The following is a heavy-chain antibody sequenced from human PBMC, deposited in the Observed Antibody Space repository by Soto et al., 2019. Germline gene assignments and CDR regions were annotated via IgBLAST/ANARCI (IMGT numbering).Heavy chain of an antibody. CDR3: ARDSLRYFDWPVGY. J-gene: IGHJ4*02. D-gene: IGHD3-9*01. CDR2: ICGSGSNK. CDR1: GFTFSSYA. Sequence: PGGSLRLSCAASGFTFSSYAMSWVRQAPGKGLEWVAVICGSGSNKYYADSVKGRFTISRDNSKNTLYLQMNSLRAEDTAVYYCARDSLRYFDWPVGYWGQGTLVTVSS. V-gene: IGHV3-33*08.